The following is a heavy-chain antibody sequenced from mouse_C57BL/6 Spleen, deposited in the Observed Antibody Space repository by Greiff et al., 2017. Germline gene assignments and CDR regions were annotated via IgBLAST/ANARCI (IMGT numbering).Heavy chain of an antibody. CDR2: IYPGDGDT. CDR3: ARDYYGRSFYYYAMDY. D-gene: IGHD1-1*01. Sequence: QVQLQQSGAELVKPGASVKISCKASGYAFSSYWMNWVKQRPGKGLEWIGQIYPGDGDTNYNGKFKGKATLTADKSSSTAYMQLSSLTSEDSAVYVCARDYYGRSFYYYAMDYWGQGTSVTVSS. CDR1: GYAFSSYW. J-gene: IGHJ4*01. V-gene: IGHV1-80*01.